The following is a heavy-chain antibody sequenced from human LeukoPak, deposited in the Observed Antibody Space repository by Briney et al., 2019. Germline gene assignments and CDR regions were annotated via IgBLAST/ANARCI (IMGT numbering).Heavy chain of an antibody. J-gene: IGHJ4*02. Sequence: ASVKVSCKPSGYTFTSYAMHWVRHAPEQRLEWMGWINAGNGNTKYSQKFQGRVTITRDTSASTAYMELSSLRSEDTAVYYCASEGVTSYFDYWGQGTLVTVSS. CDR2: INAGNGNT. D-gene: IGHD2-21*02. CDR3: ASEGVTSYFDY. V-gene: IGHV1-3*01. CDR1: GYTFTSYA.